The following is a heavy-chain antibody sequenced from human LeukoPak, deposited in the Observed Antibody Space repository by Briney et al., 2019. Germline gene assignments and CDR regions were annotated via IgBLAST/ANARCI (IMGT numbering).Heavy chain of an antibody. CDR1: GGSFSDYC. CDR2: INQNGST. Sequence: SETLSLTCAVYGGSFSDYCWSWIRQPPGKGLEWIGEINQNGSTNYNPSLKSRVTISVDTSKNQFSLKLSSVTAADTAVYYCARVVVVIDSSYIDVWGKGTTVTVSS. CDR3: ARVVVVIDSSYIDV. V-gene: IGHV4-34*01. D-gene: IGHD3-22*01. J-gene: IGHJ6*03.